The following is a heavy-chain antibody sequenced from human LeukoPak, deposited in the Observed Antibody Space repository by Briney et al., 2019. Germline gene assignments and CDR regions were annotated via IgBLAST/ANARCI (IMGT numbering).Heavy chain of an antibody. D-gene: IGHD1-26*01. J-gene: IGHJ3*02. CDR1: GGSISSYY. Sequence: SETLSLTCTVSGGSISSYYWSWIRQPPGKGLEWIGYIYYSGSTNYNPSLKSRDTISVDTSKNQFSLKLSSVTAADTAVYYCAREDGTKWELPSGAFDIWGQGTMVTVSS. CDR2: IYYSGST. V-gene: IGHV4-59*01. CDR3: AREDGTKWELPSGAFDI.